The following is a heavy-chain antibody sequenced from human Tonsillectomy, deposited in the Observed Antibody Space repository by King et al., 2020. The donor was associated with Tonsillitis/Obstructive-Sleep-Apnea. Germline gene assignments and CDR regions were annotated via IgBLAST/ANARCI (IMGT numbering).Heavy chain of an antibody. J-gene: IGHJ4*02. CDR1: GFIFSDDY. CDR2: ISSSGRTI. V-gene: IGHV3-11*01. D-gene: IGHD2-15*01. Sequence: VQLVESGGGLVKPGGSLRLSCAVSGFIFSDDYMSWIRQAPGKGLEWFSYISSSGRTIYYADSVKGRFTISRDNAKNSLYLQMNGLRAEDTAVYYCARFPFDAAYPPKDYWGQGTLVTVSS. CDR3: ARFPFDAAYPPKDY.